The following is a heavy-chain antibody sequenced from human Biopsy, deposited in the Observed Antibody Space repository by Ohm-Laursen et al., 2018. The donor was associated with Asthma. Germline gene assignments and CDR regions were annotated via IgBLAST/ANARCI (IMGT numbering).Heavy chain of an antibody. J-gene: IGHJ4*02. V-gene: IGHV3-30*03. D-gene: IGHD5-18*01. CDR2: ISYDGSNK. CDR3: ARFKRGYSYGYAGVFDY. CDR1: GFTFSSYG. Sequence: SLRLSCAASGFTFSSYGMHWVRQAPGKGLEWVAVISYDGSNKYYADSVKGRFTISRDNSKNTLYLQMNSLRDEDTAVYYCARFKRGYSYGYAGVFDYWGQGTMVTVSS.